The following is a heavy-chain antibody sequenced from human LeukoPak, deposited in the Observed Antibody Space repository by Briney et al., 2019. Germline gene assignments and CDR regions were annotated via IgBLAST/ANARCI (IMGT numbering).Heavy chain of an antibody. CDR1: GGSSSGYY. Sequence: SETLSLTCAVYGGSSSGYYWSWIRQPPGKGLEWIGEINHSGSTNYNPSLKSRVTISVDTSKNQFSLKLSSVTAADTAVYYCARGERYCSGGSCTYYFDYWGQGTLVTVSS. CDR3: ARGERYCSGGSCTYYFDY. D-gene: IGHD2-15*01. J-gene: IGHJ4*02. V-gene: IGHV4-34*01. CDR2: INHSGST.